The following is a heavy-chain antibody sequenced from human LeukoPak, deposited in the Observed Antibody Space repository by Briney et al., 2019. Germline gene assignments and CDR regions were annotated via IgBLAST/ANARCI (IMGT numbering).Heavy chain of an antibody. V-gene: IGHV3-13*01. CDR1: GFTFSSYD. J-gene: IGHJ2*01. CDR2: IGTGGDT. CDR3: AREGPDYYDGSSYYYFDRYFDL. D-gene: IGHD3-22*01. Sequence: GGSLRLSCAASGFTFSSYDMHWVRQATGKGLEWVSAIGTGGDTYYPGSVKGRFTISRENAKNSLYLQMNSLRAEDTAVYYCAREGPDYYDGSSYYYFDRYFDLWGRGTLVTVSS.